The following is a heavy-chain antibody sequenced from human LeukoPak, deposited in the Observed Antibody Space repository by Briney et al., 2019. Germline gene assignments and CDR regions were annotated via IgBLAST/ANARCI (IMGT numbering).Heavy chain of an antibody. D-gene: IGHD5-18*01. CDR3: ARTIRSYGYAFDY. V-gene: IGHV3-21*01. J-gene: IGHJ4*02. Sequence: XXVXSISSSSSYIYYADSVKGRFTISRDNAKNSLYLQMNSLRAEDTAVYYCARTIRSYGYAFDYWGQGTLVTVSS. CDR2: ISSSSSYI.